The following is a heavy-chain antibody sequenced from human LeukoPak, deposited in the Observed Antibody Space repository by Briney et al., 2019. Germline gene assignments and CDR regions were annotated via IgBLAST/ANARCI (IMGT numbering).Heavy chain of an antibody. J-gene: IGHJ3*02. CDR1: GYTFPNYD. D-gene: IGHD5-18*01. CDR3: AKVGLGNTAIHI. Sequence: GASVKVSCKASGYTFPNYDINWVRQAPGQGLEWMGWTNFNSGNTGYAQKFQGRVTMTRNTAISTVYMELSSLKSEDTAIYYCAKVGLGNTAIHIWGQGTMVTVSS. CDR2: TNFNSGNT. V-gene: IGHV1-8*01.